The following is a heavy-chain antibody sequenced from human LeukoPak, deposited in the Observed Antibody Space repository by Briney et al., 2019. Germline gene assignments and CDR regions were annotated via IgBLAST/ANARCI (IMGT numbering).Heavy chain of an antibody. CDR1: GGSISNYY. D-gene: IGHD3-10*01. J-gene: IGHJ4*02. CDR3: GREGRRSHSGY. Sequence: SETLSLTCTVSGGSISNYYWTWIRQPAGKGLEWIGRIHSSGSTNYNPSLKSRVTMSVDTSKDQFSLKLSSVTAADTAVYYCGREGRRSHSGYWGQGTLVTVSS. V-gene: IGHV4-4*07. CDR2: IHSSGST.